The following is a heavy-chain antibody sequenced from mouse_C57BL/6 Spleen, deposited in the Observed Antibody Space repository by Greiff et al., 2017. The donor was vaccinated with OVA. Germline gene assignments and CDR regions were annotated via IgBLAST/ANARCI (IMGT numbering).Heavy chain of an antibody. J-gene: IGHJ3*01. CDR3: AREDSNYSAWFAY. V-gene: IGHV1-7*01. D-gene: IGHD2-5*01. Sequence: QVQLQQSGAELAKPGASVKLSCKASGYTFTSYWMHWVKQRPGQGLEWIGYINPSSGYTKYNQKFKDKATLTADKSSSTAYMQLSSLTYEDSAVYYCAREDSNYSAWFAYWGQGTLVTVSA. CDR1: GYTFTSYW. CDR2: INPSSGYT.